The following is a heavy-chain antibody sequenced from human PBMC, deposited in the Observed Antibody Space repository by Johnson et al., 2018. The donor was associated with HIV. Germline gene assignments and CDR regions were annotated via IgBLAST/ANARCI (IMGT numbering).Heavy chain of an antibody. CDR3: AKGQDCGGDCYPDAFDI. Sequence: QVQLVESGGGLVQPGRSLRLSCAASGFTFDDYAMHWVRQAPGKGLEWVGRIKSKTDGSNKYYADSVKGRFTISRDNSKNTLYLQMNSLRAEETAVYYCAKGQDCGGDCYPDAFDIWGQGTMVTVSS. CDR1: GFTFDDYA. V-gene: IGHV3-30*18. CDR2: IKSKTDGSNK. J-gene: IGHJ3*02. D-gene: IGHD2-21*02.